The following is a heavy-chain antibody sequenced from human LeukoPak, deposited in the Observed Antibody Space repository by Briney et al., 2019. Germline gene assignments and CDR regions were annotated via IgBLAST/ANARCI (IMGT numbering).Heavy chain of an antibody. CDR2: IYWDDDK. CDR3: AHRIGYCTNGVCYGGGDYFDY. V-gene: IGHV2-5*02. CDR1: GFSLSTSGVG. Sequence: KSGPTLVKPTQTLTLTCTFSGFSLSTSGVGVGWIRQPPGKALGWLALIYWDDDKRYSPSLKSRLTITKDTSKNQVVLTMTNMDPVDTATYYCAHRIGYCTNGVCYGGGDYFDYWGQGTLVTVSS. D-gene: IGHD2-8*01. J-gene: IGHJ4*02.